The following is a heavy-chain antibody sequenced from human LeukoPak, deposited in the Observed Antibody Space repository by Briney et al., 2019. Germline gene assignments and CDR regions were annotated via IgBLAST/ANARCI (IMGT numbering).Heavy chain of an antibody. CDR1: GFTFSTYW. CDR2: IKPGGSEK. D-gene: IGHD1-14*01. Sequence: PGGSLRFSCAASGFTFSTYWMSWVRQAPGKGLEWVANIKPGGSEKYYVDSVKGRFTISRDNSKNSLYLQVNSLRAEDTAIYYCARGFSYHIYWGQGTLVTVSS. J-gene: IGHJ4*02. V-gene: IGHV3-7*01. CDR3: ARGFSYHIY.